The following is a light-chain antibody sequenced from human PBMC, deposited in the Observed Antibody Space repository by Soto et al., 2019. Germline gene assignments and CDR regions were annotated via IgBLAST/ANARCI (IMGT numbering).Light chain of an antibody. J-gene: IGKJ5*01. V-gene: IGKV3-20*01. CDR1: QSVSSSY. CDR3: QQYGSSSIT. CDR2: GAS. Sequence: EIVLTQSPSTLSLSPGERATLSCRASQSVSSSYLAWYQQKPRQAPRLLIYGASSRATGIPDRFSGSGSGTDFTLTISRLEPEDFAVYYCQQYGSSSITFGQGTRLEIK.